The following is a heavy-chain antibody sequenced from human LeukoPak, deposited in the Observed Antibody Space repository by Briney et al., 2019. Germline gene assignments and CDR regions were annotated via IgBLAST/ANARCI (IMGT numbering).Heavy chain of an antibody. Sequence: SETLSLTCAVSGGSISSSNWWSWVRQPPGKGLEWIGEIYHSGSTNYTPSLKSRVTISVDKSKNQFSLKPSSVTAADTAVYYCARDFRGIYDAFDIWGQGTMVTVSS. J-gene: IGHJ3*02. CDR1: GGSISSSNW. CDR2: IYHSGST. CDR3: ARDFRGIYDAFDI. V-gene: IGHV4-4*02.